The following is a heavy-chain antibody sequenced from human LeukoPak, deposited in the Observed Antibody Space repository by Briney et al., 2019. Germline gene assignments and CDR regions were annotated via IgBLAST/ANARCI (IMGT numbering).Heavy chain of an antibody. CDR2: IRSKAYGGTT. CDR1: GFTFGDYA. J-gene: IGHJ6*04. CDR3: TRDYPGYDILTGYEYYYYGMDV. Sequence: PGGSLRLSCTASGFTFGDYAMSWVRQAPGKGLEWVGFIRSKAYGGTTEYAASVKGRFTISRDDSKSIAYLQMNSLKIEDTAVYYCTRDYPGYDILTGYEYYYYGMDVWGKGTTVTVSS. V-gene: IGHV3-49*04. D-gene: IGHD3-9*01.